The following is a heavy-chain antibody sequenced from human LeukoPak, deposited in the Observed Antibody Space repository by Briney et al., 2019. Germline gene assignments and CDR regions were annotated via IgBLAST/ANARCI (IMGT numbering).Heavy chain of an antibody. CDR3: ARGSLGYCSSTSCYGGYYFDY. CDR2: INHSGST. CDR1: GYSISSGYF. J-gene: IGHJ4*02. Sequence: SETLSLTCAVSGYSISSGYFWSWIRQPPGKGLEWIGEINHSGSTNYNPSLKSRVTISVDTSKNQFSLKLSSVTAADTAVYYCARGSLGYCSSTSCYGGYYFDYWGQGTLVTVSS. V-gene: IGHV4-34*01. D-gene: IGHD2-2*01.